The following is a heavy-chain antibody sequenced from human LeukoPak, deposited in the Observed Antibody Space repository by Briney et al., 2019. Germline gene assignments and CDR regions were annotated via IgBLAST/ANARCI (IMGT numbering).Heavy chain of an antibody. D-gene: IGHD3-3*01. CDR3: AKDVRRVWSGYEDY. Sequence: SGGSLRLSCTASGFTFINYSMNWVRQAPGKGLEWVSSISTNSAFIYYADSVRGRFTISRDNSKNTLYLQMNSLRAEDTAVYYCAKDVRRVWSGYEDYWGQGTLVTVSS. CDR2: ISTNSAFI. V-gene: IGHV3-21*01. J-gene: IGHJ4*02. CDR1: GFTFINYS.